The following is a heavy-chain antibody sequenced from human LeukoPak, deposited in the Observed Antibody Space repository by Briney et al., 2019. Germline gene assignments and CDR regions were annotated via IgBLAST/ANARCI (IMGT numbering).Heavy chain of an antibody. V-gene: IGHV1-18*01. D-gene: IGHD3-10*01. CDR2: ISAYNGNT. CDR3: ARTTMVRGARDNWFDP. J-gene: IGHJ5*02. Sequence: ASVKVSCKASGYTFTSYGIRWVRQAPGQGLEWMGWISAYNGNTNYAQKLQGRVTMTTDTSTSTAYMELRSLRSDDTAVYYCARTTMVRGARDNWFDPWGQGTLVTVSS. CDR1: GYTFTSYG.